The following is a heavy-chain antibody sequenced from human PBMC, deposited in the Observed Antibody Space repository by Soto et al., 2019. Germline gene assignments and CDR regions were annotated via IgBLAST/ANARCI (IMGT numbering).Heavy chain of an antibody. V-gene: IGHV3-30*18. D-gene: IGHD3-3*01. J-gene: IGHJ4*02. CDR3: AKQDRVTIFGVVTFGY. CDR1: GFTFSSYG. Sequence: QVQLVESGGGVVQPGRSLRLSCAASGFTFSSYGMHWVRQAPGKGLEWVAVISYDGSNKYYADSVKGRFTISRDNSKNXLYLQMNSLRAEDTAVYYCAKQDRVTIFGVVTFGYWGQGTLVTVSS. CDR2: ISYDGSNK.